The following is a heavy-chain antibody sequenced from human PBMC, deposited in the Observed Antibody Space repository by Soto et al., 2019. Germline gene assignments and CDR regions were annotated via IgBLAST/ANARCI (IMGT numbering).Heavy chain of an antibody. Sequence: TSETLSLTCAVSGGSISSGGYSWSWIRQPPGKGLEWIGYIYHSGSTYYNPSLKSRVTISVDRSKNQFSLKLSSVTAADTAVYYCARGEDSSGYYSWFDPWGQGTLVTVSS. CDR1: GGSISSGGYS. D-gene: IGHD3-22*01. J-gene: IGHJ5*02. CDR2: IYHSGST. V-gene: IGHV4-30-2*01. CDR3: ARGEDSSGYYSWFDP.